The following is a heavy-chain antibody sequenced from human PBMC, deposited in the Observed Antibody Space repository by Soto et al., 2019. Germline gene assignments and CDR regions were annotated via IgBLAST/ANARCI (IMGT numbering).Heavy chain of an antibody. CDR3: ARESVASTAFDL. J-gene: IGHJ3*01. CDR1: GFTFSTYS. CDR2: INRGGSES. D-gene: IGHD6-19*01. V-gene: IGHV3-7*01. Sequence: GGSLILSCTASGFTFSTYSMAWVRQAPGKGLEWVANINRGGSESFYVDSVKGRFTISRDNAKNSLYLHMNSLRAEDTAVYYCARESVASTAFDLWGQGTMVTVSS.